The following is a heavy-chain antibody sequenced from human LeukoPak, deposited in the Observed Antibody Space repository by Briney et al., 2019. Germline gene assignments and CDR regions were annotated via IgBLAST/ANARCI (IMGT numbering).Heavy chain of an antibody. CDR3: AREVSSSWYNWFDP. D-gene: IGHD6-13*01. CDR1: GFTFSGYW. V-gene: IGHV3-21*01. Sequence: GGSLRLSCAASGFTFSGYWMTWVRQAPGKGLEWVSSISSSSSYIYYADSVKGRFTISRDNAKNSLYLQMNSLRAEDTAVYYCAREVSSSWYNWFDPWGQGTLVTVSS. J-gene: IGHJ5*02. CDR2: ISSSSSYI.